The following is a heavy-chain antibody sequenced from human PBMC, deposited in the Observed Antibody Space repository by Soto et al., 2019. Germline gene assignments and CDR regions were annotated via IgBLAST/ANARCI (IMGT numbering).Heavy chain of an antibody. V-gene: IGHV4-31*09. Sequence: SETLSLTCTVSGGSISSGGYYWSWIRQHPGKGLEWIGYSYYSGSTYYNPSLQSRATISVDRSKAQFYLTLTSVTAADTAVYFCARARYYDWCFDLWGQGTLVTVSS. CDR2: SYYSGST. CDR3: ARARYYDWCFDL. D-gene: IGHD3-9*01. CDR1: GGSISSGGYY. J-gene: IGHJ4*02.